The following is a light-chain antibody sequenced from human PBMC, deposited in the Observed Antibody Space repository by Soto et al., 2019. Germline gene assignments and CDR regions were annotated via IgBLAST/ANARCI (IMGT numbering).Light chain of an antibody. CDR2: DVT. V-gene: IGLV2-14*03. J-gene: IGLJ1*01. CDR3: GSYTSSSTLV. Sequence: QSVLTQPASVSGSPGQSITISCTGTNSDVGGHDYVSWYQQHPSKAPKLMIYDVTYRPSGVSDRFSGSKSGNTASLTISGLQAEDEADYYCGSYTSSSTLVFGTGTKLTVL. CDR1: NSDVGGHDY.